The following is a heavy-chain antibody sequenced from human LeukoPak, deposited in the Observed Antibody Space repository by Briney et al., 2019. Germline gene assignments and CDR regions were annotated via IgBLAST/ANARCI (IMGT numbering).Heavy chain of an antibody. CDR3: AKDRGYIVVVVAATSWFDP. CDR2: ISGSGGST. V-gene: IGHV3-23*01. D-gene: IGHD2-15*01. CDR1: GFTFSSHW. Sequence: GGSLRLSCAASGFTFSSHWMHWVRQAPGKGLEWVSAISGSGGSTYYADSVKGRFTISRDNSKNTLYLQMNSLRAEDTAVYYCAKDRGYIVVVVAATSWFDPWGQGTLVTVSS. J-gene: IGHJ5*02.